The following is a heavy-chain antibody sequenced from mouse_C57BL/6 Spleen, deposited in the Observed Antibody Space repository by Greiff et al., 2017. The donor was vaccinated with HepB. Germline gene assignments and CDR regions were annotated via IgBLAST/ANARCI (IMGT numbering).Heavy chain of an antibody. J-gene: IGHJ2*01. CDR1: GFTFSSYA. CDR3: ARGGFITRGYFDY. CDR2: ISDGGSYT. Sequence: EVQGVESGGGLVKPGGSLKLSCAASGFTFSSYAMSWVRQTPEKRLEWVATISDGGSYTYYPDNVKGRFTISRDNAKNNLYLQMSQLKSEDTAMYYCARGGFITRGYFDYWGQGTTLTVSS. V-gene: IGHV5-4*01. D-gene: IGHD1-1*01.